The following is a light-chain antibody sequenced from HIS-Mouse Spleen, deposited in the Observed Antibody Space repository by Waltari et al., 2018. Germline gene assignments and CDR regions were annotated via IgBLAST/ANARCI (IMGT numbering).Light chain of an antibody. V-gene: IGKV1-5*03. Sequence: DIQMTQSPSTLSASVGDRVTITCRASQSISSWLAWYQQKPGKAPKLLIYKASSLESGVPSRFSGSGSGTEFTLTISSLQPDDFATYYCQQCNSYYTFGGGTKVEIK. CDR2: KAS. J-gene: IGKJ4*01. CDR1: QSISSW. CDR3: QQCNSYYT.